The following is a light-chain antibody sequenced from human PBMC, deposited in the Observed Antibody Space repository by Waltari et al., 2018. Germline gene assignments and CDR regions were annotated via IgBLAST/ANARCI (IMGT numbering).Light chain of an antibody. CDR3: SSYTSSSTLVV. CDR2: DVS. Sequence: QSALTQPASVSGSPGQSITISCTGTISDVGGHNYVSWYQQHPGKAPKLMIYDVSNRPSGVSNRFSGSKSGNTASLTISGLQAEDEADYYCSSYTSSSTLVVFGGGTKLTVL. J-gene: IGLJ2*01. CDR1: ISDVGGHNY. V-gene: IGLV2-14*03.